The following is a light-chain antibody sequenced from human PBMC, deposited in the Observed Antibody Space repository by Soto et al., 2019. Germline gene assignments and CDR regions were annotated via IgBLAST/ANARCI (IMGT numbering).Light chain of an antibody. CDR3: QESYSTPYT. J-gene: IGKJ2*01. CDR1: QDISNY. Sequence: DIQMTQSPSSLSASLGDRVTITCEASQDISNYLNWYQQKPGKAPKLLIYTASSLQSGVPSRFSGSGSGTDFTLTISSLQPEDFKTYYCQESYSTPYTFGQGTKVDIK. V-gene: IGKV1-39*01. CDR2: TAS.